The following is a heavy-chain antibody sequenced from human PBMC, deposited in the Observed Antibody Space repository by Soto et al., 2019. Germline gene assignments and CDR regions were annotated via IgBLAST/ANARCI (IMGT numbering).Heavy chain of an antibody. D-gene: IGHD2-2*01. CDR3: ARVRQYCSGTSCYLDP. J-gene: IGHJ5*02. Sequence: QVQLQESGPGLVKPSETLSLTCGVSGDSISSSNWWHWVRQPPGKGLEWIGEMHHSGTTNYNPSLKRRVAISVDKSKNQFSLKLNSVTAADTAVYSCARVRQYCSGTSCYLDPWGQGTLVTVSS. V-gene: IGHV4-4*02. CDR2: MHHSGTT. CDR1: GDSISSSNW.